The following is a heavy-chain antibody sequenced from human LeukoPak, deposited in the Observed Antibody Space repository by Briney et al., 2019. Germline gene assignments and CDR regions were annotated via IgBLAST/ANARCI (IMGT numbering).Heavy chain of an antibody. Sequence: GASVKVSCKASGYTFTSYVISWVRQAPGQGLEWMGWISAYNGNTNYAQKLQGRVTMTTDTSTSTAYMELRSLRSDDTAAYYCARHLDPTDAFDIWGQGTMVTVSS. D-gene: IGHD2-2*03. CDR2: ISAYNGNT. V-gene: IGHV1-18*01. CDR3: ARHLDPTDAFDI. CDR1: GYTFTSYV. J-gene: IGHJ3*02.